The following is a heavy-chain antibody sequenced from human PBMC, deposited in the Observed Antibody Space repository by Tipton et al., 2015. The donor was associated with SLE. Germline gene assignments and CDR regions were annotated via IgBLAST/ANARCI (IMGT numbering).Heavy chain of an antibody. CDR3: AKNLSPGDYRLSCGMDV. Sequence: SLRLSCAASGFTFSSYAMSWVRQAPGKGLEWVSAISGSGGSTYYADSVKGRFTISRDNSKNTLYLQMNSLRAEDTAVYYCAKNLSPGDYRLSCGMDVWGQGATVTVSS. V-gene: IGHV3-23*01. D-gene: IGHD4-17*01. J-gene: IGHJ6*02. CDR1: GFTFSSYA. CDR2: ISGSGGST.